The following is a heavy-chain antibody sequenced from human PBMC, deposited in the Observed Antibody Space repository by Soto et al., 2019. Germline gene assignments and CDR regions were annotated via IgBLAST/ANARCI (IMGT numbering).Heavy chain of an antibody. CDR1: GYTFTSYA. D-gene: IGHD1-7*01. CDR3: ARDLRRITGTTYWFDP. J-gene: IGHJ5*02. V-gene: IGHV1-3*01. CDR2: INAGNGNT. Sequence: ASVKVSCKASGYTFTSYAMHWVRQAPGQRLEWMGWINAGNGNTKYSQKFQGRVTITRDTSASTAYMELSSLRSEDTAVYYCARDLRRITGTTYWFDPWGQGXLVTVYS.